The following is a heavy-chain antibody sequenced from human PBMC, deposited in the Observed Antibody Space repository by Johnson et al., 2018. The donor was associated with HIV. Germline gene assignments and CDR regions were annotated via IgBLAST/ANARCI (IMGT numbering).Heavy chain of an antibody. CDR2: IRYDGSNK. J-gene: IGHJ3*02. Sequence: QVQLVESGGGVVQPGGSLRLSCAASGFTFSSHGMHWVRQAPGKGLEGVAFIRYDGSNKYYTDSVKGQFTISRDNSKNTLYLQMNSLRAEDTAVYYCAKDKGVWGFDAFDIWGQVTMVTVSS. CDR3: AKDKGVWGFDAFDI. V-gene: IGHV3-30*02. D-gene: IGHD3-16*01. CDR1: GFTFSSHG.